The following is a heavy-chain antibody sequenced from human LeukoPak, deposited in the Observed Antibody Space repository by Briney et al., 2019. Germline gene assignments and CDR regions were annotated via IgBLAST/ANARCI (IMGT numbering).Heavy chain of an antibody. J-gene: IGHJ4*02. D-gene: IGHD1-14*01. Sequence: PSETLSLTCAVYGGSFSGYYWSWIRQPPGKGLEWIGEINHSGSTNYNPSLKSRVTISLDMSKSQFSLRLTSVTAADTAVYYCARGPDSRKAGYWGPGTLVTVSS. CDR2: INHSGST. V-gene: IGHV4-34*01. CDR3: ARGPDSRKAGY. CDR1: GGSFSGYY.